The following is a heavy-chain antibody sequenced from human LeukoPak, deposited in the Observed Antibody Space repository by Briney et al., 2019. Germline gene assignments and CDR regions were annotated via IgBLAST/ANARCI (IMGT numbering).Heavy chain of an antibody. CDR3: ARQGGGYSSHGFDY. V-gene: IGHV4-59*08. Sequence: PSETLSLTCTVSGVSISSYYWSWIRQPPGKGLEWIAYIHYTGNTKYNPSLKSRVSISVDTSKNQFSLNLRSVTAADTAVYYCARQGGGYSSHGFDYWGQGTLVTVSS. CDR1: GVSISSYY. CDR2: IHYTGNT. J-gene: IGHJ4*02. D-gene: IGHD4-4*01.